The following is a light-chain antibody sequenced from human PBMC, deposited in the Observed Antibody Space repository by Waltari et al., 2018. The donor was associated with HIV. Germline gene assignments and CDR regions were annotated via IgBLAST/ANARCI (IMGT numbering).Light chain of an antibody. CDR3: AAWDDNLNGYV. Sequence: QSVLTQPPSASGTPGPRVTISCYGSSSNIGSHTLNSSQPLHGTATKLLIYSNKQRPAGVPDRFSGSRSGTSASLAISGLQSEDEADYYCAAWDDNLNGYVFGTGTKVTVL. CDR1: SSNIGSHT. V-gene: IGLV1-44*01. CDR2: SNK. J-gene: IGLJ1*01.